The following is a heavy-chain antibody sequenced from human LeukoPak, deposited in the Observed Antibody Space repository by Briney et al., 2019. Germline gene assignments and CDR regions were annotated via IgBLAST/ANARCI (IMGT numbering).Heavy chain of an antibody. V-gene: IGHV1-46*01. Sequence: ASVKVSCKASGYPFVSQFIHWVRQAPGQGLEWMGIVNPNDGAAKYSPKFQGRVTMTRDTSTNTVHMDLNTLKSDDTAVYYCARDRGYSATYESGDRLTPHLDYWGQGTLVTISS. CDR2: VNPNDGAA. D-gene: IGHD5-12*01. CDR1: GYPFVSQF. CDR3: ARDRGYSATYESGDRLTPHLDY. J-gene: IGHJ4*02.